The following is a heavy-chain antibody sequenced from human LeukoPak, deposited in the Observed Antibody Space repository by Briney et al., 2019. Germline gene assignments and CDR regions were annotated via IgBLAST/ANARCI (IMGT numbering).Heavy chain of an antibody. CDR2: INSDGSST. J-gene: IGHJ3*02. V-gene: IGHV3-74*01. D-gene: IGHD3-22*01. CDR3: ARTNYDDAFDI. CDR1: GFTFSSYW. Sequence: PGGSLRLSCAASGFTFSSYWMHWVRQAPGKGLVWVSRINSDGSSTSYADSVKGRFTISRDNAKNTLYLQMNSLRAEDTALYYCARTNYDDAFDIWGQGTMVTVSS.